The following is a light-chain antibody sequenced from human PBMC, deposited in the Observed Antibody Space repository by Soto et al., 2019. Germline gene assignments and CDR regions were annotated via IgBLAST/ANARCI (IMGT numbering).Light chain of an antibody. J-gene: IGLJ1*01. Sequence: QSSLTRPASLSGSPGQSITISCTGTSSDVGGYNYVSWYQQHPGKAPKLMIYEVSNRPSGVSNRFSGSKSGNTASLTISGLQAEDEADYYCTSFTRSSTFVFGAGTKVTVL. CDR2: EVS. CDR1: SSDVGGYNY. CDR3: TSFTRSSTFV. V-gene: IGLV2-14*01.